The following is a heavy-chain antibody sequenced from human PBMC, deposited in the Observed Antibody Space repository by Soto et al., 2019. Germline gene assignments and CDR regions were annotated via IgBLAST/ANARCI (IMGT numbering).Heavy chain of an antibody. V-gene: IGHV3-23*01. CDR1: GFTFSVSA. D-gene: IGHD1-20*01. CDR3: ATVHNTSRSFNF. Sequence: GGSLRLSCVASGFTFSVSAMTWVRQAPGKGLGWVSTTGLSGRTTYYGDSVKGRFTVSRDNSKNTLDLQMSSLRAEDTAVYYCATVHNTSRSFNFWGRGTLVTVSS. J-gene: IGHJ4*02. CDR2: TGLSGRTT.